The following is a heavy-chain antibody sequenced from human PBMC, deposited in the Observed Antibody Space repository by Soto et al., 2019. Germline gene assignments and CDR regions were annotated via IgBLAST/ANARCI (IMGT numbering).Heavy chain of an antibody. CDR2: IYPRGGNI. CDR1: GYSFVNYY. Sequence: QVHLVQSGAEVKKPGASVKLSCKASGYSFVNYYINWVRQAPGQGLEWMGIIYPRGGNISYAQKFQGRVSMTSDTAASTVYMELTSLRSDDTAVHFCARDWIAVAGSISFSQAFPLLDGMDLWGQGTTVTVSS. J-gene: IGHJ6*02. V-gene: IGHV1-46*01. D-gene: IGHD6-19*01. CDR3: ARDWIAVAGSISFSQAFPLLDGMDL.